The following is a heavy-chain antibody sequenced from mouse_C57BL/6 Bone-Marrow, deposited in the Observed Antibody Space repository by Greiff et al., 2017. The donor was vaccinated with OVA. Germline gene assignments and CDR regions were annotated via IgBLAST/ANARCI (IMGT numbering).Heavy chain of an antibody. J-gene: IGHJ3*01. V-gene: IGHV1-72*01. CDR2: IDPNSGGT. CDR3: AGRQGNYGFAD. D-gene: IGHD2-1*01. CDR1: GYTFTSYW. Sequence: VKLKQPGAELVKPGASVKLSCKASGYTFTSYWMHWVKQRPGRGLEWIGRIDPNSGGTKYNEKFKSKATLTVDKPSSTAYMQLSSLTSEDSAVFYCAGRQGNYGFADWGQVTLVTVSA.